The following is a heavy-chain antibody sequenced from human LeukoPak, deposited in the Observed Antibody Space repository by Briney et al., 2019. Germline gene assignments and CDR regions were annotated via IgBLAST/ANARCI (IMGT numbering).Heavy chain of an antibody. CDR1: GYTFTGYY. CDR2: INPNSGGT. J-gene: IGHJ6*02. V-gene: IGHV1-2*02. Sequence: ASVKVSCKASGYTFTGYYMHWVRQAPGQGLEWMGWINPNSGGTNYAQKFQGRVTMTRDTSISAAYMELSRLRSDDTAVYYCARVLLTGYWPYGVDVWGQGTTVTVSS. D-gene: IGHD3-9*01. CDR3: ARVLLTGYWPYGVDV.